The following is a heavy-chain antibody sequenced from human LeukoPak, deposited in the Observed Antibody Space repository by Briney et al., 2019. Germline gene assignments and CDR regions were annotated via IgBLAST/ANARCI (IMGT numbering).Heavy chain of an antibody. J-gene: IGHJ4*02. CDR1: GGSISSSSYY. V-gene: IGHV4-39*07. CDR2: IYYSGST. D-gene: IGHD3-22*01. Sequence: SETLSLTCTVSGGSISSSSYYWGWIRQPPGKGLEWIGSIYYSGSTYYNPSLKSRVTISVDTSKNQSSLKLSSVTAADTAVYYCARETYYYDSSGYYYLCYFDYWGQGTLVTVSS. CDR3: ARETYYYDSSGYYYLCYFDY.